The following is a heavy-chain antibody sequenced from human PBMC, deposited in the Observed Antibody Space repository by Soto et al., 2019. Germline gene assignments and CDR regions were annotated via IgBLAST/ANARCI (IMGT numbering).Heavy chain of an antibody. Sequence: GGSLRLSCAASGFTFSSYAMSWVRQAPGKGLEWVSAISGSGGSTYYADSVKGRFTISRDNSKNTLYLQRNSLRAEDTAVYYCPVPLGCSSTSCYFDYWGQGTLVTVSS. V-gene: IGHV3-23*01. CDR1: GFTFSSYA. J-gene: IGHJ4*02. D-gene: IGHD2-2*01. CDR3: PVPLGCSSTSCYFDY. CDR2: ISGSGGST.